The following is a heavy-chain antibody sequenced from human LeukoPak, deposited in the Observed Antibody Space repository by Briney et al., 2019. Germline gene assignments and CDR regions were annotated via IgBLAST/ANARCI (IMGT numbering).Heavy chain of an antibody. CDR3: ARQLEFGYYYYMDV. Sequence: GASVKVSCKASGYTFTSYYVHWVRQAPGQGLEWMGMINPSGGSTSYAQKFQGRVAMARATSTSTVYMELSSLRSEDTAVYYCARQLEFGYYYYMDVWGKGTTVTVSS. J-gene: IGHJ6*03. V-gene: IGHV1-46*03. CDR2: INPSGGST. CDR1: GYTFTSYY. D-gene: IGHD1-1*01.